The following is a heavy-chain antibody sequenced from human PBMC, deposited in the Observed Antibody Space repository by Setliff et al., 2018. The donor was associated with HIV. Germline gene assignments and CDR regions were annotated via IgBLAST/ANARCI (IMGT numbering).Heavy chain of an antibody. CDR2: INHSGST. V-gene: IGHV4-34*01. J-gene: IGHJ6*02. Sequence: KSSETLSLTCAVYGGSFSGYYWSWIRQPPGKGLEWIGEINHSGSTFCSPSLKSRVTISVDTSKNQFFLNLRSVTAADAAVYFCARSRTYYADTSGYVHYHYYGMGVWGQGTTVTVSS. CDR1: GGSFSGYY. CDR3: ARSRTYYADTSGYVHYHYYGMGV. D-gene: IGHD3-22*01.